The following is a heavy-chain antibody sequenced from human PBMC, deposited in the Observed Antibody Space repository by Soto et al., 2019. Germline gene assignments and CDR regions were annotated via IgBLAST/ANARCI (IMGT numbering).Heavy chain of an antibody. Sequence: QVQLVQSGAEVKKPGSSVKVSCKASGGTFSSYAISWVRQAPGQGLEWMGGIIPIFGTANYAQKFQGRVTITADESTSPAYMELRSLRSEDTDVYYLARVGCSSPSCYQYYYYYGMDVWGQGTTVTVSS. J-gene: IGHJ6*02. V-gene: IGHV1-69*01. D-gene: IGHD2-2*01. CDR3: ARVGCSSPSCYQYYYYYGMDV. CDR2: IIPIFGTA. CDR1: GGTFSSYA.